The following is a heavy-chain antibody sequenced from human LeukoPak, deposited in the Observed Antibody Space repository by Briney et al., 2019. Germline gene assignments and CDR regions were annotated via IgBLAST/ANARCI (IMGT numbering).Heavy chain of an antibody. V-gene: IGHV1-46*01. CDR1: GYSLTNYY. CDR3: ARVHSSSSLHFDY. CDR2: INPSGGST. D-gene: IGHD6-6*01. J-gene: IGHJ4*02. Sequence: ASVKVSCKAFGYSLTNYYVHWVRQAPGQGLEWMGEINPSGGSTSYAQKFQGRITVTRDTYTNTVYMDLSSLRSEDTATYYCARVHSSSSLHFDYWGQGTLVTVSS.